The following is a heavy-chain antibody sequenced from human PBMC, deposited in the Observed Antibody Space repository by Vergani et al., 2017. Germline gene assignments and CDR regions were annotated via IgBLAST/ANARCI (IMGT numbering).Heavy chain of an antibody. V-gene: IGHV4-39*01. CDR2: IYYSGST. J-gene: IGHJ6*02. CDR1: GGSISSSSYY. D-gene: IGHD5/OR15-5a*01. Sequence: QLQLQESGPGLVKPSETLSLTCTVSGGSISSSSYYWGWIRQPPGKGLEWIGSIYYSGSTYYNPSLKSRVTISVDTSKNQFSLKLSSVTAADTAVYYCARVSTYYYYGMDVWGQGTTVTVSS. CDR3: ARVSTYYYYGMDV.